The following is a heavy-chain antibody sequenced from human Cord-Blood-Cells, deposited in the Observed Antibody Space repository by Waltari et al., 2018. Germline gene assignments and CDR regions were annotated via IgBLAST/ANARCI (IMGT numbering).Heavy chain of an antibody. V-gene: IGHV1-8*01. CDR2: INPNSGNT. Sequence: QVQLVQSGAEVKKPGASVKVSCKASGYTFTSYDINWVRQATGQGLEWMGWINPNSGNTGYAQKFQGRVTMTRNTSISTAYMGLSSLRSEDTAVYYCARGNYDFWSGYYNWFDPWGQGTLVTVSS. J-gene: IGHJ5*02. CDR3: ARGNYDFWSGYYNWFDP. D-gene: IGHD3-3*01. CDR1: GYTFTSYD.